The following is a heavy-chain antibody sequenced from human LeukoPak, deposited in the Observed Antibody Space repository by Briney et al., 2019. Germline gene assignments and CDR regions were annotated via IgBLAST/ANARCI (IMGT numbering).Heavy chain of an antibody. CDR1: GFTFSSYW. V-gene: IGHV3-74*01. Sequence: PGGSLRLSCAASGFTFSSYWMHWVRQAPGKGLVWVSRINSDGSSTSYADSVKGRFTISRDNAKNTLYLQMNSLRAEDTAVYYRASQPNSYGGEYYFDYWGQGTLVTVSS. CDR2: INSDGSST. CDR3: ASQPNSYGGEYYFDY. D-gene: IGHD5-18*01. J-gene: IGHJ4*02.